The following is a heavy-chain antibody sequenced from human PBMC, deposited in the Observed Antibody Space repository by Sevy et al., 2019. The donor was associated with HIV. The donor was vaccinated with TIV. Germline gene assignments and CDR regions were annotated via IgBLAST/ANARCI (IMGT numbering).Heavy chain of an antibody. CDR3: ARRGYDSSGYYYIDY. CDR1: GGSISSSSYY. CDR2: IYYSGST. J-gene: IGHJ4*02. Sequence: SETLSLTCTVSGGSISSSSYYWGWIRQPPGKGLEWIGSIYYSGSTYYHPSLKSRVTISVDTSKNQFSLKLSSVTAADTAVYYCARRGYDSSGYYYIDYWGQGTLVTVSS. D-gene: IGHD3-22*01. V-gene: IGHV4-39*01.